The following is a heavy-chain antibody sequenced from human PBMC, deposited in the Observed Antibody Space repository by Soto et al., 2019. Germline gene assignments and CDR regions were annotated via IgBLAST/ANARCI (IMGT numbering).Heavy chain of an antibody. Sequence: SETLSLTCTVSGGSISSYYWSWIRQPPGKGLEWIGYIYYSGSTNYNPSLKCRVTISVDTSKNQFSLKLSSVTAADTAVYYCASVSSPSYYFDYWGQGTLVTVSS. CDR2: IYYSGST. J-gene: IGHJ4*02. D-gene: IGHD6-13*01. V-gene: IGHV4-59*01. CDR1: GGSISSYY. CDR3: ASVSSPSYYFDY.